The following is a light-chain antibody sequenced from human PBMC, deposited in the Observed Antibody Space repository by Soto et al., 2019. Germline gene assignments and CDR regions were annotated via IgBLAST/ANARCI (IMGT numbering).Light chain of an antibody. J-gene: IGKJ1*01. V-gene: IGKV1-39*01. Sequence: QMPQSPSSLSASVGDRAIITCRADHSINNYLNWYQQKPGQVPKLLIYAASTLQGGVPSRFSCSGSGRVHTLTINSLQPEDVATYYCQQSYSTLGTFGRGTRVEI. CDR2: AAS. CDR3: QQSYSTLGT. CDR1: HSINNY.